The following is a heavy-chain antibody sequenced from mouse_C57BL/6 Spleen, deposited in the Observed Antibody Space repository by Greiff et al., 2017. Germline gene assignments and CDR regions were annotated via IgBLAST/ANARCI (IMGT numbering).Heavy chain of an antibody. CDR1: GFTFSNYW. V-gene: IGHV6-3*01. CDR2: IRLKSDNYAT. D-gene: IGHD2-12*01. J-gene: IGHJ4*01. Sequence: EVKLVESGGGLVQPGGSMKLSCVASGFTFSNYWMNWVRQSPEKGLEWVAQIRLKSDNYATHYAESVKGMFTISRDDSKSSVYLQMNNLRAEDTGIYYCTGSVYYKGAMDYWGQGTSVTVSS. CDR3: TGSVYYKGAMDY.